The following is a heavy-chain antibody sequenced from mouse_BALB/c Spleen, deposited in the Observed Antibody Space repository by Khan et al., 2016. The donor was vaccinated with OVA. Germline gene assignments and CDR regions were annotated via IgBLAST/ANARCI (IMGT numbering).Heavy chain of an antibody. CDR3: ARSGTISTVVITDFDY. V-gene: IGHV3-2*02. Sequence: QLEESGPGLVKPSQSLSLTCTVTGYSITSDFAWNWIRQFPGNKLEWMGYIKYSGITSYNPYLKSRFSINRNTSKNPFFLQLSSVTTEDTATYYCARSGTISTVVITDFDYWGQGTTLTVSS. D-gene: IGHD1-1*01. CDR1: GYSITSDFA. J-gene: IGHJ2*01. CDR2: IKYSGIT.